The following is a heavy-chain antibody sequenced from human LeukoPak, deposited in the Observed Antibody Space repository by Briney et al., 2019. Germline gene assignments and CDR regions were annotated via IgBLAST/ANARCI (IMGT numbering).Heavy chain of an antibody. CDR1: GYTFTSYA. J-gene: IGHJ3*02. CDR3: ARVLPPTRPDKIYSSSTGGAFDI. CDR2: INTNTGNP. D-gene: IGHD6-6*01. V-gene: IGHV7-4-1*02. Sequence: ASVKVSCKASGYTFTSYAMNWVRQAPGQGLEWMGWINTNTGNPTYAQGFTGRFVFSLDTSVSTAYLQISSLKAEDTAVYYCARVLPPTRPDKIYSSSTGGAFDIWGQGTMVTVSS.